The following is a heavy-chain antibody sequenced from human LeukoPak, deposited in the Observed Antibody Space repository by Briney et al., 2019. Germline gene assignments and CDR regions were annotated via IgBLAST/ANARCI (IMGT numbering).Heavy chain of an antibody. Sequence: GGSLRLSCAASGFTFSASGMHWVRQAPGKGLEWVAFIRSDGFNKYYADSVKGRFTISRDNSKNTLNLQMNSLRAEDTAVYYCAKDLGAAAGDDCWGQGTLVTVSS. D-gene: IGHD6-13*01. CDR3: AKDLGAAAGDDC. J-gene: IGHJ4*02. CDR1: GFTFSASG. CDR2: IRSDGFNK. V-gene: IGHV3-30*02.